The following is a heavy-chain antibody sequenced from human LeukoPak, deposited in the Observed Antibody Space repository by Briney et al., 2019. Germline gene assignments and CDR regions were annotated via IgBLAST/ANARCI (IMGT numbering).Heavy chain of an antibody. CDR3: ARVGYSGYGFFDY. J-gene: IGHJ4*02. D-gene: IGHD5-12*01. V-gene: IGHV3-33*01. CDR1: GFTFSSYG. CDR2: IWYDGSNK. Sequence: GGSLRLSCAASGFTFSSYGMHWVRQAPGKGLEWVAVIWYDGSNKYYADSVKGRFTVSRDNSKNTLYLQMNSLRAEDTAVYYCARVGYSGYGFFDYWGQGTLVTVSS.